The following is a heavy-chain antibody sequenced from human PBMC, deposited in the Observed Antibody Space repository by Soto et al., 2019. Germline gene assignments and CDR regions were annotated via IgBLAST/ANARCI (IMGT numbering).Heavy chain of an antibody. CDR1: GFTFSNAW. J-gene: IGHJ4*02. CDR3: TTDGDRLLWFGELYYFDY. V-gene: IGHV3-15*01. Sequence: GGSLRLSCAASGFTFSNAWMSWVRQAPGKGLEWVGRIKSKTDGGTTDYAAPVKGRFTISRDDSKNTLYLQMNSLKTADTAVYYCTTDGDRLLWFGELYYFDYWGQGTLVTVSS. D-gene: IGHD3-10*01. CDR2: IKSKTDGGTT.